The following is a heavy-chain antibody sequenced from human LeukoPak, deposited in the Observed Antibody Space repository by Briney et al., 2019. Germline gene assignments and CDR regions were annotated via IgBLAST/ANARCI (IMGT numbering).Heavy chain of an antibody. J-gene: IGHJ4*02. CDR2: ISSSSSTI. V-gene: IGHV3-48*04. CDR1: GFAFSTYS. CDR3: ARVGRSGYTKDY. D-gene: IGHD5-12*01. Sequence: PGGSLRLSCAASGFAFSTYSIDGVCQGPGTGLGWLSYISSSSSTIYYADSVKGRFTVSTDNAENLVYLQMNSLGAEDTAVYYCARVGRSGYTKDYWGQGTLVTVAS.